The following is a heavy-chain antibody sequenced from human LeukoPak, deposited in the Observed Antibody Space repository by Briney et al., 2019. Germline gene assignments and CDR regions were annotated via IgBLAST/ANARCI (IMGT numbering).Heavy chain of an antibody. CDR3: TREAAAGIDY. V-gene: IGHV1-69*05. Sequence: SVKVSXKASGGTFSSYAISWVRQAPGQGLEWMGGIIPIFGTANYAQKFQGRVTITTDESTSTAYMELNSLRAEDTAVYFCTREAAAGIDYWGQGTLVTVSS. D-gene: IGHD6-13*01. CDR1: GGTFSSYA. J-gene: IGHJ4*02. CDR2: IIPIFGTA.